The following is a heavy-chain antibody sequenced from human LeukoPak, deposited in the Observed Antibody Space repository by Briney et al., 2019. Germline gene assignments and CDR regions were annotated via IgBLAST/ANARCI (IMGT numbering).Heavy chain of an antibody. CDR2: IGASGEST. D-gene: IGHD5-24*01. V-gene: IGHV3-23*01. CDR1: GFTFSVAA. CDR3: AKDIQLST. J-gene: IGHJ3*01. Sequence: PGGSLRLSCAASGFTFSVAAMTWVRQALGKGLEWVSLIGASGESTYYADSVKGRFTISRDNSKNTLSLQMNSLRVEDTAMYFCAKDIQLSTWGLGTMVTASS.